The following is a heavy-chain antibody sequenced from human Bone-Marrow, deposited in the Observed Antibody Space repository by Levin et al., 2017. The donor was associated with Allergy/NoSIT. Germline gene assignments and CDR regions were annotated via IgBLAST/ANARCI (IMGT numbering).Heavy chain of an antibody. J-gene: IGHJ4*02. CDR1: GGSFSGYY. D-gene: IGHD3-10*01. CDR2: INHSGST. Sequence: SETLSLTCAVYGGSFSGYYWSWIRQPPGKGLEWIGEINHSGSTNYNPSLKSRVTISVDTSKNQFSLKLSSVTAADTAVYYCARDSYYYGSGSYYFDYWGQGTLVTVSS. V-gene: IGHV4-34*01. CDR3: ARDSYYYGSGSYYFDY.